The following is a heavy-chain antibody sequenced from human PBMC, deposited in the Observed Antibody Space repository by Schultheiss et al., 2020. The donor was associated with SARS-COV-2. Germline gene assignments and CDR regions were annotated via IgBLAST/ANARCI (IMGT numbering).Heavy chain of an antibody. CDR3: AKSTKSSSPNWFDP. CDR1: GFTFSSYA. J-gene: IGHJ5*02. D-gene: IGHD6-13*01. V-gene: IGHV3-23*01. Sequence: GASLKISCAASGFTFSSYAMSWVRQAPGKGLEWVSAISGSGGSTYYADSVMGRFTISRDNSKNTLYLQVNSLRAEDTAIYYCAKSTKSSSPNWFDPWGQGTLGTGSS. CDR2: ISGSGGST.